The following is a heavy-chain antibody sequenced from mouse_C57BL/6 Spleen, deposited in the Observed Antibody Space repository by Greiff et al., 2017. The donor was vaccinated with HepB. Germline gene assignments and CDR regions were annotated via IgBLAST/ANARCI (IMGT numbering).Heavy chain of an antibody. Sequence: QVQLQQSGPGLVQPSQSLSITCTVSGFSLTSYGVHWVRQSPGKGLEWLGVIWSGGSTDYNAAFISRLSISKDNSKSQVFFKMNSLQADDTAIYYCARERPSSSGAMDYWGQVTSVTVSS. V-gene: IGHV2-2*01. CDR1: GFSLTSYG. CDR3: ARERPSSSGAMDY. CDR2: IWSGGST. J-gene: IGHJ4*01. D-gene: IGHD1-1*01.